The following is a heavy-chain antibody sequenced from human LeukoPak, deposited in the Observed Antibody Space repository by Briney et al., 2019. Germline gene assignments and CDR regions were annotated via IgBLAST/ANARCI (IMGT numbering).Heavy chain of an antibody. D-gene: IGHD3-10*01. Sequence: PGGSLRLSCATSGFTFSNYAVSWVRQAPGKGLEWVSNIGGNGGSTYYADSVKGRFTISRDNSKNTLYLQMNSLRAEDTAVYHCAKVWFGELSFFDYWGQGTLVTVSS. CDR3: AKVWFGELSFFDY. CDR1: GFTFSNYA. J-gene: IGHJ4*02. V-gene: IGHV3-23*01. CDR2: IGGNGGST.